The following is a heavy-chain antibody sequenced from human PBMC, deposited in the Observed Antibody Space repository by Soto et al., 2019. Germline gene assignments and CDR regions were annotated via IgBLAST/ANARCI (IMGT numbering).Heavy chain of an antibody. V-gene: IGHV1-8*01. CDR1: GYTFTSYD. CDR2: MNPNTGNS. CDR3: ARRAETNGWNVFGADKYYIDF. D-gene: IGHD1-1*01. J-gene: IGHJ4*02. Sequence: ASVKVSCKASGYTFTSYDIYWVRQATGQGLEWMGWMNPNTGNSAYAQKFQGRVTVTSDTSINTVHMELNSLRSEDTAVYYCARRAETNGWNVFGADKYYIDFSGPGPLVSVS.